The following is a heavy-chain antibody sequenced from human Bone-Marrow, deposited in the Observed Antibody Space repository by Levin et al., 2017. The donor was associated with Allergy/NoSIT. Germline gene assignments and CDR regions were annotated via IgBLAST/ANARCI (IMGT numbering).Heavy chain of an antibody. CDR3: ARVPALRFLDWFLDY. CDR1: GDSIISATYY. CDR2: VYFSGST. Sequence: PSETLSLTCTVSGDSIISATYYWGWVRQPPGKGLEWIGSVYFSGSTYLSPFLKSRVTMSVATSRSHFSLNLSSVTAADTAVYYCARVPALRFLDWFLDYWGRGVLVTVSS. V-gene: IGHV4-39*02. J-gene: IGHJ4*02. D-gene: IGHD3-9*01.